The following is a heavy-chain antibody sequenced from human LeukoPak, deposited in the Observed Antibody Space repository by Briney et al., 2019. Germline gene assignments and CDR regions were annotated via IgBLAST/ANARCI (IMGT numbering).Heavy chain of an antibody. CDR3: ARGANYYDSSGYYSL. J-gene: IGHJ4*02. Sequence: SVNVSCKASGGTFSSYAISWVRQAPGQGLEWMGGIIPIFGTANYAQKFQGRVTITTDESTSTAYMELSSLRSEDTAVYYCARGANYYDSSGYYSLWGQGTLVTVSS. CDR1: GGTFSSYA. D-gene: IGHD3-22*01. V-gene: IGHV1-69*05. CDR2: IIPIFGTA.